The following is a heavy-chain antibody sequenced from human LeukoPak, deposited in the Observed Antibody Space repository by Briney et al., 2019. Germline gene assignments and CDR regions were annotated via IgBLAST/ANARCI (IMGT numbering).Heavy chain of an antibody. J-gene: IGHJ3*02. CDR3: ANSGWVIQTTDAFDI. Sequence: PGGSLRLSCAASGFTFSRYWMSWVRQAPGKGLEWVANIKQDGSEKYYVDSVKGRFTISRDNAKNSLYLQMNSLRAEDTAVYYCANSGWVIQTTDAFDIWGQGTMVTVSS. CDR1: GFTFSRYW. CDR2: IKQDGSEK. D-gene: IGHD1/OR15-1a*01. V-gene: IGHV3-7*02.